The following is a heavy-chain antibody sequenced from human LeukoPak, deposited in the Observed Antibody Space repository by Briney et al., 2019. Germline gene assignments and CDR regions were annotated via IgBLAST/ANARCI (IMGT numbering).Heavy chain of an antibody. J-gene: IGHJ3*02. Sequence: PGASVKVSCKASGGTFSSYAISWVRQAPGQGLEWMGGIIPIFGTANYAQKFQGRVTITADESTSTAYMELSSLRSEDTAVYYCARVYGSGSFDAFDIWGQGTMVTVSS. D-gene: IGHD3-10*01. CDR2: IIPIFGTA. CDR3: ARVYGSGSFDAFDI. CDR1: GGTFSSYA. V-gene: IGHV1-69*13.